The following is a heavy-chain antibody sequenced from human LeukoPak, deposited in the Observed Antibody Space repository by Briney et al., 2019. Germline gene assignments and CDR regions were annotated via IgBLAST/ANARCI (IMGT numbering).Heavy chain of an antibody. CDR2: IGTSGGHI. D-gene: IGHD2-8*01. Sequence: GGSLRLSCAASGFTFSNYVFNWVRQAPGKGLEWVSYIGTSGGHIYYADSVKGRFTISRDNAKNSLYLQMNTLRAEDTAVYYCARDGTNPMSIYYYAMDVWGQGTTVTVSS. V-gene: IGHV3-48*03. CDR3: ARDGTNPMSIYYYAMDV. J-gene: IGHJ6*02. CDR1: GFTFSNYV.